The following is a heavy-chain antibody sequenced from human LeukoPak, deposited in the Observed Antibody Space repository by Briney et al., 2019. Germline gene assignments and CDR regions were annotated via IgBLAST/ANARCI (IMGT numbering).Heavy chain of an antibody. CDR2: IYYSGST. CDR1: GGSISSYY. D-gene: IGHD2-2*01. V-gene: IGHV4-59*01. CDR3: ARGPDYYFDY. Sequence: SETLSLTCTASGGSISSYYWSWIRQPPGKGLEWIGYIYYSGSTNYNPSLKSRVTISVDTSKNQFSLKLSSVTAAGTAVYYCARGPDYYFDYWGQGTLVTVSS. J-gene: IGHJ4*02.